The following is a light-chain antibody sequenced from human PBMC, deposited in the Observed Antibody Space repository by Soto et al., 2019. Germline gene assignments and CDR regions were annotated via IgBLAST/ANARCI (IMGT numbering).Light chain of an antibody. V-gene: IGKV1-6*01. Sequence: AIQMTQSPSSLSASVGDRVTISCRASQGIRSDLGWYQQKPGKAPSLLIYGAFRLHSGVPSRFSGSGSGTDFTLTISSLQPEDFATYYCLQDHSYPLSFGQGTEVEVK. CDR3: LQDHSYPLS. CDR2: GAF. CDR1: QGIRSD. J-gene: IGKJ1*01.